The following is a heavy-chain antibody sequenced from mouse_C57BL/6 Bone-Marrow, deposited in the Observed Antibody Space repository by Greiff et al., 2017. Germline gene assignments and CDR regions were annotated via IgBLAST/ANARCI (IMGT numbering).Heavy chain of an antibody. CDR2: IDPETGGT. Sequence: VQLQESGAELVRPGASVTLSCKPSGYTFTDYEMHWVKQTPVHGLEWIGAIDPETGGTAYNQKFKGKAILTADKSSSTAYMELRSLTSEDSAVYYCTSPFAYWGQGTLVTVSA. CDR1: GYTFTDYE. J-gene: IGHJ3*01. CDR3: TSPFAY. V-gene: IGHV1-15*01.